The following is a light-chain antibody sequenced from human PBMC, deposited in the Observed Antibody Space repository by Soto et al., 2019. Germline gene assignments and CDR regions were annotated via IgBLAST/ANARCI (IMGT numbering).Light chain of an antibody. CDR2: GAS. Sequence: EMVMTPSPTTPCQSPGERVTLSCRSSQSVADNLAWFQQKPGQGPRLLIYGASTRATGIPARFSGSGSETDFTLTVSSLRSEDSAVYYCQQYNYWPITFGQGTRLEIK. V-gene: IGKV3-15*01. J-gene: IGKJ5*01. CDR1: QSVADN. CDR3: QQYNYWPIT.